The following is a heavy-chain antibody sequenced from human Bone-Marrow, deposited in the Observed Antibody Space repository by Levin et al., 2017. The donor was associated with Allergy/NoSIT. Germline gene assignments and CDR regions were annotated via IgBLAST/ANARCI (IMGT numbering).Heavy chain of an antibody. V-gene: IGHV5-51*01. CDR1: GYSFTSYW. D-gene: IGHD1-7*01. CDR3: ARHSNWNYPHPSSPTDY. CDR2: IYPGDSDT. J-gene: IGHJ4*02. Sequence: GESLKISCKGSGYSFTSYWIGWVRQMPGKGLEWMGIIYPGDSDTRYSPSFQGQVTISADKSISTAYLQWSSLKASDTAMYYCARHSNWNYPHPSSPTDYWGQGTLVTVSS.